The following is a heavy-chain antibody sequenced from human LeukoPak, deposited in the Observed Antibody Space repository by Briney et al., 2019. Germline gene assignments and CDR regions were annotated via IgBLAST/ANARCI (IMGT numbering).Heavy chain of an antibody. CDR1: GGSISSNSYY. D-gene: IGHD3-22*01. CDR2: IYYSGST. CDR3: ARDGGYYYDSSGYY. Sequence: PSETLSLTCTVSGGSISSNSYYWGRMGPPPGKGLVWIGSIYYSGSTYYNPSLKSRVTISVDTSKNQFSLKLSSVTAADTAVYYCARDGGYYYDSSGYYWGQGTLVTVSS. J-gene: IGHJ4*02. V-gene: IGHV4-39*01.